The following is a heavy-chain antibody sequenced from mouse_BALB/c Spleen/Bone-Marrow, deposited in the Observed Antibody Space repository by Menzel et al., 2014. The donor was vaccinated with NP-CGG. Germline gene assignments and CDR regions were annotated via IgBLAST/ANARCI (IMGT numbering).Heavy chain of an antibody. J-gene: IGHJ2*01. CDR3: ARESIYYYGSTLDY. D-gene: IGHD1-1*01. Sequence: KQSHAKSLEWIGVISTYYGVASYNQKFKGKATMTVDKSSSTAYMELARLTSEDSAIYYCARESIYYYGSTLDYWGQGTTLTVSS. V-gene: IGHV1-67*01. CDR2: ISTYYGVA.